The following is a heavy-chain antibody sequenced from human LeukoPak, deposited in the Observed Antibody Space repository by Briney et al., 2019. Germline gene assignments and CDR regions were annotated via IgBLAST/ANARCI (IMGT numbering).Heavy chain of an antibody. Sequence: SETLSLTCTVSGGSISSYYWSWIRQPPGKGLEWIGYIYYSGSTNYNPSLKSRVTISVDTSKNQFSLKLSSVTAADTAVYYCARRSGWYLDYYYMDVWGKGTTVTVSS. CDR3: ARRSGWYLDYYYMDV. V-gene: IGHV4-59*01. D-gene: IGHD6-19*01. CDR1: GGSISSYY. CDR2: IYYSGST. J-gene: IGHJ6*03.